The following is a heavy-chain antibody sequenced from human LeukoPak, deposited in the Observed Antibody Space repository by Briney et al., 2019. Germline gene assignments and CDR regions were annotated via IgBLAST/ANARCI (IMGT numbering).Heavy chain of an antibody. CDR2: ISGSGGST. V-gene: IGHV3-23*01. J-gene: IGHJ4*02. CDR3: AKNYASGTYYIDY. D-gene: IGHD3-10*01. CDR1: GFTFSSYA. Sequence: GGSLRLSCAASGFTFSSYAMSWVRQAPGKGLEWVSAISGSGGSTYYADSVKGRFTISRDNSKNTLYLQMNSLRAGDTALYYCAKNYASGTYYIDYWGQGTLVTVSS.